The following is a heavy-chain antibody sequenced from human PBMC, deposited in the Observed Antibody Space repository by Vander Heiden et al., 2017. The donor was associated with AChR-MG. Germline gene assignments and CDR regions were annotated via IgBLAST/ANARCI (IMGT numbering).Heavy chain of an antibody. Sequence: QVQLVQSGAEVKKPGASVKVSCKVSGYTLTELSMHWVRQAPGKGLEWMGGFDPEDCETIYAQKFQGRVTMTEDTSTDTAYMELSSLRSEDTAVYYCATPSKYYYGSGSYPPIWWGQGTMVTVSS. CDR1: GYTLTELS. D-gene: IGHD3-10*01. J-gene: IGHJ3*01. V-gene: IGHV1-24*01. CDR3: ATPSKYYYGSGSYPPIW. CDR2: FDPEDCET.